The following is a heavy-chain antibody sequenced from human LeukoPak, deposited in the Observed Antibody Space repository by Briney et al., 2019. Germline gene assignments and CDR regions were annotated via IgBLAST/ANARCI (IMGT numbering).Heavy chain of an antibody. V-gene: IGHV4-30-4*01. CDR1: GGSISSGDYY. Sequence: SQTLSLTCTVSGGSISSGDYYWSWIRQPPGKGLEWIGYIYYSGSTYYNPSLKSRVTISVDTSKNQFSLKVSSVTAADTAVYYCARQRGGYLAGSDPWGQGTLVTVSS. D-gene: IGHD3-16*01. CDR3: ARQRGGYLAGSDP. J-gene: IGHJ5*02. CDR2: IYYSGST.